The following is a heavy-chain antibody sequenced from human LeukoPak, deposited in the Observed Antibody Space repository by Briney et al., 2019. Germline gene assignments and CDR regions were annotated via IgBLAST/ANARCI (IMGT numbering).Heavy chain of an antibody. CDR3: ARRRGSPHDLAY. CDR2: IYPGDSDT. J-gene: IGHJ4*02. D-gene: IGHD3-3*01. Sequence: GESLKISCEGSGYTFASYWIAWVRQVPGKGLEWMGVIYPGDSDTRYSPSFQGQVTISADKSISTAFLQWNSLKPSDTAMYYCARRRGSPHDLAYWGQGTLITVSS. V-gene: IGHV5-51*01. CDR1: GYTFASYW.